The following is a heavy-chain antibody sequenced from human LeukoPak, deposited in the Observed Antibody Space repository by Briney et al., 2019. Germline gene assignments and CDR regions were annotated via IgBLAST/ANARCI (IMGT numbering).Heavy chain of an antibody. V-gene: IGHV3-21*01. D-gene: IGHD3-10*01. CDR3: ARDFRGVIG. Sequence: PGGSLRLSCAASGFTFSSYSMNGVREAPGKGLGWGSSISSSRSDIYYADSVRGRFTISRDNAKTALYMQMNSLRAEDTAVSNCARDFRGVIGWGQGALVTASS. J-gene: IGHJ4*02. CDR1: GFTFSSYS. CDR2: ISSSRSDI.